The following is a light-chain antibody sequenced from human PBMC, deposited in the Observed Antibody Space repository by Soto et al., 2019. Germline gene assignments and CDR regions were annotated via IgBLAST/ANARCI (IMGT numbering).Light chain of an antibody. CDR3: ATWDGSLPGEV. CDR1: SSNNGNNY. V-gene: IGLV1-51*01. Sequence: QSVLTQSPSVSAAPGQQVTISCSGSSSNNGNNYVSWYQQLPGTAPKLLIYDNNKRPSGIPDRFSGSKSGTSGTLDITGLQTGDEADYYCATWDGSLPGEVFGGGTKLTVL. J-gene: IGLJ2*01. CDR2: DNN.